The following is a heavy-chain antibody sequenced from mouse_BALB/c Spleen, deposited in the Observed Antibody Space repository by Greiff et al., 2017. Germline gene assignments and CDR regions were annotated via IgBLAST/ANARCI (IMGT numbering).Heavy chain of an antibody. CDR2: ISSGSSTI. CDR1: GFTFSSFG. D-gene: IGHD1-2*01. CDR3: ARRPYGSSYYYAMDY. Sequence: EVKLVESGGGLVQPGGSRKLSCAASGFTFSSFGMHWVRQAPEKGLEWVAYISSGSSTIYYADTVKGRFTISRDNPKNTLFLQMTSLRSEDTAMYYCARRPYGSSYYYAMDYWGQGTSVTVSS. J-gene: IGHJ4*01. V-gene: IGHV5-17*02.